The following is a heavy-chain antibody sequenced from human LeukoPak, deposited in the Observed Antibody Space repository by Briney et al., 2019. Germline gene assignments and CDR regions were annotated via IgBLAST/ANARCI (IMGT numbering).Heavy chain of an antibody. Sequence: SETLSLTCAVYGGSFSGYYWSWIRQPPGKGLEWIGEINHSGSTNYNPSLKSRVTISVDTSKNQFSLKLSSVTAADTAVYYCATLSSSSWYYYGMDVWGQGTTATVSS. D-gene: IGHD6-13*01. J-gene: IGHJ6*02. CDR1: GGSFSGYY. CDR3: ATLSSSSWYYYGMDV. CDR2: INHSGST. V-gene: IGHV4-34*01.